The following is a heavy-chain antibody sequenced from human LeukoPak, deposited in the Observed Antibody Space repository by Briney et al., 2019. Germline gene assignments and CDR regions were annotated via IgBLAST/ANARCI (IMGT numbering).Heavy chain of an antibody. CDR3: AKDRYCSGGSCSGSCGS. CDR2: IYSGGST. Sequence: GGSLRLSCAASGFAFSSHWMTWVRQAPGKGLEWVSVIYSGGSTYYADSVKGRFTISRDNSKNALYLQMNSLRAGDTAVYYCAKDRYCSGGSCSGSCGSWGQGTLVTVSS. CDR1: GFAFSSHW. D-gene: IGHD2-15*01. V-gene: IGHV3-66*01. J-gene: IGHJ5*02.